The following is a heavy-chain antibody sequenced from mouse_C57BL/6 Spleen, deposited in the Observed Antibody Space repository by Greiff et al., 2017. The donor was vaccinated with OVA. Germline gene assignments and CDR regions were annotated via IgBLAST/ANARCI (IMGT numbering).Heavy chain of an antibody. V-gene: IGHV1-54*01. CDR2: INPGSGGT. CDR1: GYAFTNYL. J-gene: IGHJ2*01. Sequence: VQLQQSGAELVRPGTSVKVSCKASGYAFTNYLIEWVKQRPGQGLEWIGVINPGSGGTNYNEKFKSKATLTVDKSSSTAYMQLSSLTSEDSAVYYCARELYGNYGYWGQGTTLTVSS. D-gene: IGHD2-1*01. CDR3: ARELYGNYGY.